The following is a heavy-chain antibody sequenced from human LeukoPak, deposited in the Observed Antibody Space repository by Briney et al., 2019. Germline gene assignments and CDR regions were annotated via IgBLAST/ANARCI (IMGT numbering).Heavy chain of an antibody. Sequence: GGSLRLSCAASGFTFSSYAIPRVRQAPGKGLEWVAVISHDGSKKYYADSVQGRFTISRDNSKNTLYLQMNSLRADDTAMYYCARDATYDDFWSGYYVYWGQGTQVTVSS. CDR2: ISHDGSKK. CDR3: ARDATYDDFWSGYYVY. D-gene: IGHD3-3*01. V-gene: IGHV3-30*04. CDR1: GFTFSSYA. J-gene: IGHJ4*02.